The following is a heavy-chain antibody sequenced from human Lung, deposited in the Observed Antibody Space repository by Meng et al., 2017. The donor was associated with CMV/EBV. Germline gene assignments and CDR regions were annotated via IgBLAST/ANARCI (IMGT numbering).Heavy chain of an antibody. D-gene: IGHD3-22*01. J-gene: IGHJ4*02. CDR2: INPSGGST. V-gene: IGHV1-46*01. CDR1: GYTFTSYY. CDR3: ARLGYYDSSPLGDYFDY. Sequence: SVXVSXXASGYTFTSYYMHWVRQAPGQGLEWMGIINPSGGSTSYAQKFQGRVTMTRDTSTSTVYMELGSLRSEDTAVYYCARLGYYDSSPLGDYFDYWGQGXLVTVSS.